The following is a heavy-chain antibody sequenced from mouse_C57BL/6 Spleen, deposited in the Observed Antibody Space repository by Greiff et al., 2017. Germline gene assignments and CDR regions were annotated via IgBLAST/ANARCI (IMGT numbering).Heavy chain of an antibody. CDR1: GYAFTNYL. CDR3: ARDYGMDY. J-gene: IGHJ4*01. V-gene: IGHV1-54*01. Sequence: QVQLQQSGAELVRPGTSVKVSCKASGYAFTNYLIEWVKQRPGQGLEWIGVINPGSGGTNYNEKFKGKATLTADKSFSTAYMQLSSLTSEDSAVYFCARDYGMDYWGQGTSVTVSS. CDR2: INPGSGGT.